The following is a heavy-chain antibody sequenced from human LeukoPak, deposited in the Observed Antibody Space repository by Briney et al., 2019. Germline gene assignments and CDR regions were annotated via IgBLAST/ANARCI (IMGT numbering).Heavy chain of an antibody. V-gene: IGHV4-39*07. CDR2: IYYSGST. CDR1: GGSISSSSYY. CDR3: VRDYGGYGTFDY. D-gene: IGHD5-18*01. J-gene: IGHJ4*02. Sequence: SETLSLTCTVSGGSISSSSYYWGWIRQPPGKELEWIGNIYYSGSTYYNPSLKSRVTISVDTSKNQFSLKLSSVTAADTAVYNCVRDYGGYGTFDYWGQGTLVTVSS.